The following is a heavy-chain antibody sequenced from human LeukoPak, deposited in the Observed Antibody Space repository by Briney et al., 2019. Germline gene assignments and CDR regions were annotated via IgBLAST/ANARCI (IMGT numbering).Heavy chain of an antibody. CDR3: AKTWRFLEGLGAFDI. V-gene: IGHV4-61*02. CDR2: IYTSGST. D-gene: IGHD3-3*01. CDR1: GGSISSGSYY. J-gene: IGHJ3*02. Sequence: PSETLSLTCTVSGGSISSGSYYWSWIRQPAGKGLEWIGRIYTSGSTNYNPSLKSRVTISVDTSKNQFSLKLSSVTAADTAVYYCAKTWRFLEGLGAFDIWGQGTMVTVSS.